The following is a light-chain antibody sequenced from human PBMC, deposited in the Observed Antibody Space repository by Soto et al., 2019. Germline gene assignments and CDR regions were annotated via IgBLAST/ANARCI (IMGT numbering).Light chain of an antibody. CDR2: EVS. V-gene: IGLV2-14*01. J-gene: IGLJ2*01. CDR1: NSDVGGYNY. Sequence: QSALTQPASVSGSPGQSITISCTGTNSDVGGYNYVSWYQQHPVKAPKLMIYEVSNRPSGVSNRFSGSKSGNTGSLIISGLQAEDEAHYYCSSYTSSLTRVFGGGTKLTVL. CDR3: SSYTSSLTRV.